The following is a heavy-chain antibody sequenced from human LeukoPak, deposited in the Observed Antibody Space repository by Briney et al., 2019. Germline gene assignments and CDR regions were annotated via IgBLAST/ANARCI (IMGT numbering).Heavy chain of an antibody. CDR2: IIPILGIA. J-gene: IGHJ4*02. Sequence: GASVKVSCKASGGTFSSYAISWVRQAPGQGLEWMGRIIPILGIANYAQKFQGRVTITADKSTSTAYMELSSLRSEDTAVYFCASGPAGGPHYWGQGTLVTVSS. V-gene: IGHV1-69*04. D-gene: IGHD2-15*01. CDR3: ASGPAGGPHY. CDR1: GGTFSSYA.